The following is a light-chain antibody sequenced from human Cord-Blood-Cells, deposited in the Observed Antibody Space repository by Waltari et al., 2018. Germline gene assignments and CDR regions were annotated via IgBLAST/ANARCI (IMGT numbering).Light chain of an antibody. CDR1: SSDVGGYNY. J-gene: IGLJ3*02. Sequence: QSALTQPASVSGSPGQSITISCTGTSSDVGGYNYVSWYQQHPGKATKRMIYEVSNRPSGVSNRVSVAKSGNTASLTISGLQAEDEADYYCSSYTSSSTWVFGGGTKLTVL. V-gene: IGLV2-14*01. CDR2: EVS. CDR3: SSYTSSSTWV.